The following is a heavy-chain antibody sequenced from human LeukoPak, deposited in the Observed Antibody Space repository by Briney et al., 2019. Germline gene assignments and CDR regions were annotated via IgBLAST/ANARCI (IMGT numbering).Heavy chain of an antibody. Sequence: SETLSLTCTVSGGSISSSSYYWGWIRQPPGKGLEWIGSIYYSGSTYYNPSLKSRVTISVDTSKNQFSLKLSSVTAADTAVYYCARDRNIVRYCSSTSCYPPAYYYYYMDVWGKGTTVTVSS. V-gene: IGHV4-39*02. CDR2: IYYSGST. CDR3: ARDRNIVRYCSSTSCYPPAYYYYYMDV. CDR1: GGSISSSSYY. J-gene: IGHJ6*03. D-gene: IGHD2-2*01.